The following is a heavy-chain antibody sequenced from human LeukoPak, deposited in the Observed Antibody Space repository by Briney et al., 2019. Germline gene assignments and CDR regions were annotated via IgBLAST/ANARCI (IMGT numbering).Heavy chain of an antibody. Sequence: PGGSLRLSCAASGFTFSSYWVHWVRQAPGKGLVWVSRINSDGSSTSYADSVKGRFTISRDSAKNTPYLQMNSLRAEDTAVYYCVVDTAMVPFDYWGQGTLVTVSS. CDR1: GFTFSSYW. J-gene: IGHJ4*02. CDR2: INSDGSST. V-gene: IGHV3-74*01. D-gene: IGHD5-18*01. CDR3: VVDTAMVPFDY.